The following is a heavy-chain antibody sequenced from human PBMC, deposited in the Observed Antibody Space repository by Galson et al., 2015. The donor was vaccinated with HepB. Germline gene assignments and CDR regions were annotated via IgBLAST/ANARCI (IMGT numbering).Heavy chain of an antibody. CDR1: GFTFTDYA. Sequence: SLRLSCAASGFTFTDYAMHWVRQGPGKGLEWVSGISWNRGIVGYADSVRGRFSISRDNAKKSLFLQMNSVRPDDTAVYYCAKDMSSAAYYFDHWGLGTLVTVSS. J-gene: IGHJ4*02. D-gene: IGHD2-2*01. CDR2: ISWNRGIV. V-gene: IGHV3-9*01. CDR3: AKDMSSAAYYFDH.